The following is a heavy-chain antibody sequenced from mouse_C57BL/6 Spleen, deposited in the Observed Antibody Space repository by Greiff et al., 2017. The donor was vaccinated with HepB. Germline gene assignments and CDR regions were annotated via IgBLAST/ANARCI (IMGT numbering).Heavy chain of an antibody. D-gene: IGHD2-5*01. V-gene: IGHV1-26*01. CDR1: GYTFTDYY. CDR3: AREGYSNFAY. CDR2: INPNNGGT. Sequence: EVQLQQSGPELVKSGASVKISCKASGYTFTDYYMNWVKQSHGKSLEWIGDINPNNGGTSYNQKFKGKATLTLDKSYSTAYMELRSLTSEDSAVYYCAREGYSNFAYWGQGTLVTVSA. J-gene: IGHJ3*01.